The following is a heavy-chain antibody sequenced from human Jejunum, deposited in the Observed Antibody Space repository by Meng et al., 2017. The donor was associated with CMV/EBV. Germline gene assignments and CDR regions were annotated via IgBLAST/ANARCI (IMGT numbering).Heavy chain of an antibody. CDR3: ARTSYTNYNYYAMDV. CDR2: IYYSGST. Sequence: GVSSSNYFWSWIRQPPRQGLEWIGYIYYSGSTYYHPSLKSRVTVSVDTSKNQFSLKLSSLTAADTAVYYCARTSYTNYNYYAMDVWGQGTTVTVSS. CDR1: GVSSSNYF. D-gene: IGHD1-1*01. V-gene: IGHV4-59*01. J-gene: IGHJ6*02.